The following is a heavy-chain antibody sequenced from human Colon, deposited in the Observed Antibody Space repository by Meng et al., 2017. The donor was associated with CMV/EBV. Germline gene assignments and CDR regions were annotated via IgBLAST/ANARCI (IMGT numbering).Heavy chain of an antibody. CDR3: ASRAEFVDTALNF. CDR2: INHSGST. Sequence: GSLRLSCAVYGGSFSGYYWSWIRQPPGKGLEWIGEINHSGSTNYNPSLKSRVAISVYTSKNQFSLKLSSVTAADTAVYYCASRAEFVDTALNFRGQGTLVTVSS. D-gene: IGHD5-18*01. V-gene: IGHV4-34*01. CDR1: GGSFSGYY. J-gene: IGHJ4*02.